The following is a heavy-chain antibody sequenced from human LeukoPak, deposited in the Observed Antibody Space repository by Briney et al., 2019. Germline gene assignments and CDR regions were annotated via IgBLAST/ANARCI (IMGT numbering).Heavy chain of an antibody. Sequence: SETLSLTCTLSGASITSYYWSWTRHPPGKGLEWLGYNHYSGSTTYKPSLKSRVTISVDTSKNQFSLKLSSVTAADTAVYYCARLSIVGATNFDYWGQGTLVTVSS. D-gene: IGHD1-26*01. CDR2: NHYSGST. CDR3: ARLSIVGATNFDY. V-gene: IGHV4-59*08. CDR1: GASITSYY. J-gene: IGHJ4*02.